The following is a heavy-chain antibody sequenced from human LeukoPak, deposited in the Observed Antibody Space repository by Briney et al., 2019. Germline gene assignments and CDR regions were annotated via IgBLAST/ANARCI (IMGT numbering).Heavy chain of an antibody. Sequence: GASVKVSCKASGYTFTSYGISWVRQAPGQGLEWMGWISAYNGNTIYAQKFQGRVTMTTDTSTSTAYMELSSLRSEDTAIYYCARVPHGGGNPFFDYWGQGTLVTVSS. V-gene: IGHV1-18*01. CDR1: GYTFTSYG. CDR3: ARVPHGGGNPFFDY. J-gene: IGHJ4*02. CDR2: ISAYNGNT. D-gene: IGHD4-23*01.